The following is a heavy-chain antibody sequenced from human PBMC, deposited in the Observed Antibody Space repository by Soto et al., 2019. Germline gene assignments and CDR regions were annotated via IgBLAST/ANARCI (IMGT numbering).Heavy chain of an antibody. CDR3: AAPPGGGDY. CDR1: GFTVSNNY. J-gene: IGHJ4*02. D-gene: IGHD3-10*01. CDR2: IYSGGYT. V-gene: IGHV3-53*01. Sequence: EVQLVESGGGLIQPGGSLRLSCAVSGFTVSNNYMSWVRQAPGKGLEGVSVIYSGGYTAYGDSVKGRFTISRDNSKNTPYLPTNRLGPAHPAVVYGAAPPGGGDYWGQGTLVTVSS.